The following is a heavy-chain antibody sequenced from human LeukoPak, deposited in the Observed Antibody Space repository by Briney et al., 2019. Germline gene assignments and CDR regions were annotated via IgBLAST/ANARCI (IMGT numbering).Heavy chain of an antibody. CDR2: ISGSGGST. CDR1: GFTFSSYA. J-gene: IGHJ6*02. D-gene: IGHD2-2*01. CDR3: AKARNPDCSSTSCYVVYYYYYGMDV. V-gene: IGHV3-23*01. Sequence: GGSLRLSCAASGFTFSSYAMSGVRQAPGKGLEWVSAISGSGGSTYYADSVKGRFTISRDNSKNTLYLQMNSLRAEDTAVYYCAKARNPDCSSTSCYVVYYYYYGMDVWGQGTTVTVSS.